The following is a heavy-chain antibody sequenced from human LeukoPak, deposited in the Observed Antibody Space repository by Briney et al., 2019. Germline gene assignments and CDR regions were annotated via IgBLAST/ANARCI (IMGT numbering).Heavy chain of an antibody. Sequence: SETLSLTCTVSGGSISSSSYYWGWIRQPPGKGLEWIGSIYYSGSTYYNPSLKSRVTISVDTSKNQFSLKLSSVTAADTAVYYCARVGYSGYDYRGSFDYWGQGTLVTVSS. CDR1: GGSISSSSYY. CDR3: ARVGYSGYDYRGSFDY. D-gene: IGHD5-12*01. CDR2: IYYSGST. J-gene: IGHJ4*02. V-gene: IGHV4-39*07.